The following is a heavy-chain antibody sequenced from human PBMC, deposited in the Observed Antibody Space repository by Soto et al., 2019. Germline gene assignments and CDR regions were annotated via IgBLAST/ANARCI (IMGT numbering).Heavy chain of an antibody. CDR1: GYTFTGYY. CDR2: INPNSGGT. J-gene: IGHJ4*02. Sequence: GASVKVSCKASGYTFTGYYMHCVRQAPGQGLEWMGWINPNSGGTNYAQKFQGRVTMTRDTSISTAYMELSRLRSDDTAVYYCARGFTMVRGVIRPLDYWGQGTLVTVSS. V-gene: IGHV1-2*02. D-gene: IGHD3-10*01. CDR3: ARGFTMVRGVIRPLDY.